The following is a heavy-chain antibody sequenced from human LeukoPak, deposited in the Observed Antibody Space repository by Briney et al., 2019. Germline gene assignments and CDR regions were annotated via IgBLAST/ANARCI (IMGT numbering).Heavy chain of an antibody. D-gene: IGHD3-22*01. CDR3: ARERVGYDTSGRGPRFDS. Sequence: PSETLSLTCIVSGTSVNNYYWSWIRQPAGKGLEWIGRIYSSGSTNYNLSLTSRVSISVDKSKNRVSLKLESVTAADTAVYYCARERVGYDTSGRGPRFDSWGQGTLVTVSS. CDR1: GTSVNNYY. J-gene: IGHJ4*02. V-gene: IGHV4-4*07. CDR2: IYSSGST.